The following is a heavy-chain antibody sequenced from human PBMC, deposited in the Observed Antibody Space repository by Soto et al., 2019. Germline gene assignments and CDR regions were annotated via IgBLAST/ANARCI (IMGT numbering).Heavy chain of an antibody. V-gene: IGHV1-2*04. CDR2: INPNSGGT. CDR3: ARGNGLTGDQDYGAFDI. J-gene: IGHJ3*02. CDR1: GYTFTGYY. D-gene: IGHD7-27*01. Sequence: GESLKISCKASGYTFTGYYMHWVRQAPGQGLEWMGWINPNSGGTNYAQKFQGWVTMTRDTSISTAYMELSRLRSDDTAVYYCARGNGLTGDQDYGAFDIWGQGTMVTVSS.